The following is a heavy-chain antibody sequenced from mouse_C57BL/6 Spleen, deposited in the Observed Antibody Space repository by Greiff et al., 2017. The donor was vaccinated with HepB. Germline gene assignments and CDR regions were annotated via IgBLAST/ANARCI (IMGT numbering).Heavy chain of an antibody. CDR2: INPSNGGT. V-gene: IGHV1-53*01. CDR3: ARSRTFSYAMDY. CDR1: GYTFTSYW. Sequence: QVQLQQSGTELVKPGASVKLSCKASGYTFTSYWMHWVKQRPGQGLEWIGNINPSNGGTNYNEKFKSKATLTVDKSSSTAYMQLSSLTSEDSAVYYCARSRTFSYAMDYWGQGTSVTVSS. J-gene: IGHJ4*01.